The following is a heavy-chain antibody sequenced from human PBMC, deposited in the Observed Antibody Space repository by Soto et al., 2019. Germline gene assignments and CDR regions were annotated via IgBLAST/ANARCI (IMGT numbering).Heavy chain of an antibody. CDR1: GFSLSTSRSG. CDR2: IYWDDDK. V-gene: IGHV2-5*02. CDR3: ARLLVVAAGVWFDS. D-gene: IGHD2-15*01. J-gene: IGHJ5*01. Sequence: QITLKESGPTLVKPTQTLTLTCTFSGFSLSTSRSGVGWIRQPPGKTLEWLALIYWDDDKRYSPSLTNRPTITKDTFKIHVVVTMTYLDPADTATYYCARLLVVAAGVWFDSWGQGTLVTVSS.